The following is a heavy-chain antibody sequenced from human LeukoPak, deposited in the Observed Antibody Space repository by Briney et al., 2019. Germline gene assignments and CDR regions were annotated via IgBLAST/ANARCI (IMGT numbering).Heavy chain of an antibody. V-gene: IGHV3-23*01. D-gene: IGHD6-25*01. CDR2: VSGNGRST. Sequence: GGSLRLSCAASGFTFSRYAMSWVRQAPGRGLDWVSSVSGNGRSTFYADSVKGRFTISRDSSKNTLYLQMSSLRAEDTALYYCGKASDYNHYFDYWGRGTLVSVSS. J-gene: IGHJ4*02. CDR1: GFTFSRYA. CDR3: GKASDYNHYFDY.